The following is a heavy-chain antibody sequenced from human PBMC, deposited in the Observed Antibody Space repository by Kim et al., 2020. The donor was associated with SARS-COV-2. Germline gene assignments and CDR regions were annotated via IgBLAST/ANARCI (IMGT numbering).Heavy chain of an antibody. J-gene: IGHJ4*02. Sequence: GGSLRLSCAASGFTFSDYYMSWIRQAPGKGLEWVSYISSSSSYTNYADSVKDRFTISRDNAKNSLYPQMNSLRAEDTAVYYCARSLRYYYDSSGQNYFDYWGQGTLVTVSS. CDR2: ISSSSSYT. CDR1: GFTFSDYY. V-gene: IGHV3-11*03. D-gene: IGHD3-22*01. CDR3: ARSLRYYYDSSGQNYFDY.